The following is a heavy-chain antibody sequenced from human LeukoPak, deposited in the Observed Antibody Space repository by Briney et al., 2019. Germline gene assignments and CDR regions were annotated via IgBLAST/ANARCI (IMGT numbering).Heavy chain of an antibody. CDR2: MNPNSGNT. D-gene: IGHD1-26*01. CDR1: GYTFPSYD. J-gene: IGHJ4*02. V-gene: IGHV1-8*01. Sequence: ASVKVSCKTSGYTFPSYDINWVRQATGQGLEWMGWMNPNSGNTGYTQKFQGRVTISRNTSITTAYMELSSLRSEDTAVYYCCKGPKWTGSYYYFDYWGQGTLVTVSS. CDR3: CKGPKWTGSYYYFDY.